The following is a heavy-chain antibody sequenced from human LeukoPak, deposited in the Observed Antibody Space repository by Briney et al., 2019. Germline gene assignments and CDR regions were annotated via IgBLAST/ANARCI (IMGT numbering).Heavy chain of an antibody. J-gene: IGHJ4*02. D-gene: IGHD5-18*01. V-gene: IGHV3-30*02. CDR3: AKVRGYTYDYAPDY. CDR1: GFTFSSYG. CDR2: IRYDGSNK. Sequence: GGSLRLSCAASGFTFSSYGMHWVRQAPGKGLEWVAFIRYDGSNKYFADSVKGRFTISRDSSKNTLYLQMNSLRAEDTAVYYCAKVRGYTYDYAPDYWGQGTLVTVSS.